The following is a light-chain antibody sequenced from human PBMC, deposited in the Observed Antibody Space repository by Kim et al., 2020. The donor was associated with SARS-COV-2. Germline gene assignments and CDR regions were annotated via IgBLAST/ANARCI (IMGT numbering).Light chain of an antibody. J-gene: IGLJ7*01. CDR1: SSNLGRNT. Sequence: GQRVTIFGSGGSSNLGRNTVNWYQQLPGTAPKLLIYGTNERPSGVPDRFSGSKSGTSASLAISGLQSEDEADYYCSVWDDSLNGVVFGGGTQLTVL. CDR3: SVWDDSLNGVV. CDR2: GTN. V-gene: IGLV1-44*01.